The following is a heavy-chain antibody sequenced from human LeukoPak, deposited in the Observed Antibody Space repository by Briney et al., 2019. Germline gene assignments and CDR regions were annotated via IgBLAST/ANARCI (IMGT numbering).Heavy chain of an antibody. CDR2: IIPIFGTA. Sequence: KVSCKASGGTFSSYAISWVRQAPGQGLEWMGGIIPIFGTANYAQKFQGRVTNTTDESTSTAYMELSSLRSEDTAVYYCARGFRYDSSGLTYYFDYWGQGTLVTVSS. D-gene: IGHD3-22*01. J-gene: IGHJ4*02. V-gene: IGHV1-69*05. CDR1: GGTFSSYA. CDR3: ARGFRYDSSGLTYYFDY.